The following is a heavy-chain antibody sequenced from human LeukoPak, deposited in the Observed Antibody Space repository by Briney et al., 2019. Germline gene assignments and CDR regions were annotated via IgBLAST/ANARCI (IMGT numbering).Heavy chain of an antibody. Sequence: SGTLSLTCAVSGGSISSSNWWSWVRQPPGKGLEWIGEIYHGGSTNYNPSLKSRVTISVDKSKNQSSLKLSSVTAADTAVYYCARAFGGSGSYPLDYWGQGTLVTVSS. V-gene: IGHV4-4*02. CDR1: GGSISSSNW. D-gene: IGHD3-10*01. CDR2: IYHGGST. CDR3: ARAFGGSGSYPLDY. J-gene: IGHJ4*02.